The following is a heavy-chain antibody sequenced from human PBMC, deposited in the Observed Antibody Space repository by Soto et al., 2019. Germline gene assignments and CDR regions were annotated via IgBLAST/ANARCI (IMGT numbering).Heavy chain of an antibody. CDR2: ISSNGGST. J-gene: IGHJ3*02. V-gene: IGHV3-64D*06. CDR1: GFAFSSYA. D-gene: IGHD5-18*01. Sequence: EVQLVESGGGLVQPGGSLRLSCSASGFAFSSYAMHWVRQAPGKGLEYVSAISSNGGSTYYADSVKGRFTISRDNSKNTLYLQMSSLRAEDTAVYYCVKQDGYSYAFDIWGQGTMVTVSS. CDR3: VKQDGYSYAFDI.